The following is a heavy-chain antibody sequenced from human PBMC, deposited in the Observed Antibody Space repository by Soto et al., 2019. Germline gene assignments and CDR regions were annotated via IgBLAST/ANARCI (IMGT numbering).Heavy chain of an antibody. J-gene: IGHJ4*02. D-gene: IGHD5-18*01. V-gene: IGHV1-69*15. CDR1: GGTLSNYA. Sequence: QVQLVQSGAEVKKPGSSVKVSCKTSGGTLSNYAISWLRQAPGQGPEWMGSIIPIFDTANYAQKFQGRVTITADDSTSTVYMELSRLSSEDTAVYYCAREGVDSDVVTFFDYWGQGTLVTVSS. CDR2: IIPIFDTA. CDR3: AREGVDSDVVTFFDY.